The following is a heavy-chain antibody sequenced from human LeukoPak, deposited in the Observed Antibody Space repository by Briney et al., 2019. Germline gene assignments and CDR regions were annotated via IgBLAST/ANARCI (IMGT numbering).Heavy chain of an antibody. CDR2: ISGSGGST. Sequence: GGSLRPSCAASGFTFSSYAISWVRQAPGKGLEWVSAISGSGGSTYYAESVKGRFTIYRNTSKNRLCLQMNRLRADDTAVYYCASDNYGDYYFDYWGQGTLVTVSS. V-gene: IGHV3-23*01. D-gene: IGHD4-17*01. CDR3: ASDNYGDYYFDY. J-gene: IGHJ4*02. CDR1: GFTFSSYA.